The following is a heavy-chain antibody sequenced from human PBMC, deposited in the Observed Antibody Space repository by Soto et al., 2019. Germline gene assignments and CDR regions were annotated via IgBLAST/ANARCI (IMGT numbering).Heavy chain of an antibody. V-gene: IGHV3-66*01. Sequence: EVQLVESGGDLVQPGGSLRLSCAASGFTVSSTYMSWVRQAPGKGLEWVSVIFMDGNTHYANSVRGRFTISRDNSKNAXXXXXXXXXXXXXXXXXXXXXXXXXXYDHWGQGTLVTVSS. CDR3: XXXXXXXXYDH. CDR1: GFTVSSTY. J-gene: IGHJ4*02. CDR2: IFMDGNT.